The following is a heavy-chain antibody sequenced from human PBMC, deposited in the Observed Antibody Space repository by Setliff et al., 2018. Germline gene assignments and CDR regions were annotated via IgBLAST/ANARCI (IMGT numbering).Heavy chain of an antibody. CDR2: SGSSGRYR. V-gene: IGHV3-21*01. CDR3: GRAVKPYGIDV. CDR1: GFTFSSYS. D-gene: IGHD3-10*01. J-gene: IGHJ3*01. Sequence: PGGSLRLSCAASGFTFSSYSMNWVRQAPGKGLEWVSSSGSSGRYRYYADSVEGRFTVSRDNAENSLYLQMNSLGAEDTAVYYCGRAVKPYGIDVWGQGTMVTVSS.